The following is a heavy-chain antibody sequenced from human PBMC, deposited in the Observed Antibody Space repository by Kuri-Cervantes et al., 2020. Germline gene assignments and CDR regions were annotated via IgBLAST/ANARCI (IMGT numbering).Heavy chain of an antibody. CDR1: GFTFKNYD. Sequence: GESLKISCAASGFTFKNYDMHWVRQAPGKGLEWVSSISSTSSYIYYADSVKGRFTISRDNAKNSLYLQMNSLRAEDTAVYYCAKDQLPAAGHYCMDVWGKGTTVTVSS. CDR2: ISSTSSYI. CDR3: AKDQLPAAGHYCMDV. J-gene: IGHJ6*03. D-gene: IGHD6-13*01. V-gene: IGHV3-21*01.